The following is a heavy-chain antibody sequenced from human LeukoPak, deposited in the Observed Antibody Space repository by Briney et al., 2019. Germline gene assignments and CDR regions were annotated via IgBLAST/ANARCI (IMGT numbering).Heavy chain of an antibody. D-gene: IGHD4-17*01. CDR2: INAGNGNT. CDR3: ARDREGYGDSSEHPFDY. CDR1: GYTFTSYA. J-gene: IGHJ4*02. Sequence: GASVKVSCKASGYTFTSYAMHWVRQAPGQRLEWMGWINAGNGNTKYSQKFQGRVTITRDTSASTAYMELSSLRSEDTAVYYCARDREGYGDSSEHPFDYWGQGTLVTVSS. V-gene: IGHV1-3*01.